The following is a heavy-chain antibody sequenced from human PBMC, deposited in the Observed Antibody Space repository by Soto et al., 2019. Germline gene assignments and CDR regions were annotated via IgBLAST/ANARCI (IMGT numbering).Heavy chain of an antibody. Sequence: ASGTVSCKASGYTFTGYYMHWVRQAPGQGLEWMGWINPNSGGTNYAQKFQGWVTMTRDTSISTAYMELSSLRSEDTAVYYCARLATIGIDEFDYWGQGTLATV. CDR1: GYTFTGYY. J-gene: IGHJ4*02. V-gene: IGHV1-2*04. D-gene: IGHD5-12*01. CDR3: ARLATIGIDEFDY. CDR2: INPNSGGT.